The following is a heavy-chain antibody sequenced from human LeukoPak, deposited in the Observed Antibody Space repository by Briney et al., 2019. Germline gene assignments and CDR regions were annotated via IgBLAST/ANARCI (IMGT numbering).Heavy chain of an antibody. Sequence: ASVKVSCKASGYTFTGYYMHWVRQAPGQGLEWMGWMNPNSGNTGYAQKFQGRVTMTRNTSISTAYMELSSLRSEDTAVYYCAGNSIAGLCDYWGQGTLVTVSS. V-gene: IGHV1-8*02. D-gene: IGHD6-6*01. CDR3: AGNSIAGLCDY. J-gene: IGHJ4*02. CDR2: MNPNSGNT. CDR1: GYTFTGYY.